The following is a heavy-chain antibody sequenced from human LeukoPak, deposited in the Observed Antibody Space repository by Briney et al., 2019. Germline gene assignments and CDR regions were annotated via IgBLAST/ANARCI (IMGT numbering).Heavy chain of an antibody. CDR3: ARDPHYYDSSGFHDAFDI. V-gene: IGHV4-34*01. CDR1: GGSFSGYY. Sequence: PSETLSLTCAVYGGSFSGYYWSWIRQPPGKGLEWIGEINHSGSTNYNPSLTSRVTISVDTSKNQFSLTLSSVTAADTAVYYCARDPHYYDSSGFHDAFDIWGQGTMVTVSS. CDR2: INHSGST. J-gene: IGHJ3*02. D-gene: IGHD3-22*01.